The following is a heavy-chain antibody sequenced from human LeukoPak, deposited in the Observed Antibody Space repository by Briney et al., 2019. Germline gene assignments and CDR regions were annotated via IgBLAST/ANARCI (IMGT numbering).Heavy chain of an antibody. J-gene: IGHJ4*02. CDR2: VSATGYTT. CDR3: AKGAVGKTESSGYPPHFDY. Sequence: GGSLRLSCVVSGFTLPYGMSWVRQAPGKGLEWVSYVSATGYTTSYADSVKGRFTISRDNAKNTAFLQMDSLRADDTAVYYCAKGAVGKTESSGYPPHFDYWGQGTLVTVSS. V-gene: IGHV3-23*01. CDR1: GFTLPYG. D-gene: IGHD3-22*01.